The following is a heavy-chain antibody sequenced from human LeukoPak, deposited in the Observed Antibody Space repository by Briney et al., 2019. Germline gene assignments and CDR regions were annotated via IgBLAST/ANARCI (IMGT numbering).Heavy chain of an antibody. CDR2: ISVSAIST. CDR3: AKHAAGATKSYYYGVDV. Sequence: GGSLRLSCAASGFTFSTYAMTWVRQPPGKGLEWVSTISVSAISTFYADSVKGRFTISRDYSKNTVYLQMNSLRAEDTAVYYCAKHAAGATKSYYYGVDVWGQGTTVTVSS. V-gene: IGHV3-23*01. CDR1: GFTFSTYA. D-gene: IGHD1-26*01. J-gene: IGHJ6*02.